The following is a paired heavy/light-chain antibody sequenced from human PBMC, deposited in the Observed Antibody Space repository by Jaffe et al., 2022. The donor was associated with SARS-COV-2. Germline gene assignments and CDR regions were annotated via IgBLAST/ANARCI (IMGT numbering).Heavy chain of an antibody. CDR3: TKDWADGGYYSSQY. CDR2: ITSSGRVT. D-gene: IGHD2-15*01. V-gene: IGHV3-23*01. CDR1: GFTFTSYS. J-gene: IGHJ4*02. Sequence: EVQLLESGGDLVQLGGSLRLSCAASGFTFTSYSITWVRQAPGKGLECVSGITSSGRVTLYADSVRGRFTISRDNSKNTVYLHMNNLRAEDTAVYYCTKDWADGGYYSSQYWGQGTLVTVSS.
Light chain of an antibody. CDR1: QSISDL. V-gene: IGKV1-5*03. Sequence: DIQVTQSPSTLSASVGDRVTITCRASQSISDLLAWYQQRPGKAPKLLISKASTLESGVPSRFSGSGSGTEFTLTISSLQPDDFGTYYCQQYNFYRTFGQGTKVEIK. CDR2: KAS. CDR3: QQYNFYRT. J-gene: IGKJ1*01.